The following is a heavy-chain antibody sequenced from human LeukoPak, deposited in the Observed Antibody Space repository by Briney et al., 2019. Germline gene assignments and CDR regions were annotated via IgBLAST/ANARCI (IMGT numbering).Heavy chain of an antibody. D-gene: IGHD2-15*01. J-gene: IGHJ4*02. Sequence: QPGGSLRLSCAASGFTFSTYVMNWVRQAPGKGLEWVSIITGSGGATYYPDSVKGRFTISRDNSKNTLYLQMNSVRADDTAVYYCAKGTLGSCSGSTCYPLDYWGLGTLVTVSS. CDR3: AKGTLGSCSGSTCYPLDY. CDR1: GFTFSTYV. CDR2: ITGSGGAT. V-gene: IGHV3-23*01.